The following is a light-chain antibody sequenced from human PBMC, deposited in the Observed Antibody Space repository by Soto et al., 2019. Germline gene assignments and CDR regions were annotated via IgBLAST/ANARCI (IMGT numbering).Light chain of an antibody. CDR1: QGISSY. Sequence: AIRMTQSPSSFSASTGDRVTITCRASQGISSYLDWYQQKPGKAPKLLIYAASTLQSGVPSSFSGSGSGTDFTLTIRCLQSEDFATYYCQQYYSYPRTFGQGTKVDSK. CDR3: QQYYSYPRT. CDR2: AAS. V-gene: IGKV1-8*01. J-gene: IGKJ1*01.